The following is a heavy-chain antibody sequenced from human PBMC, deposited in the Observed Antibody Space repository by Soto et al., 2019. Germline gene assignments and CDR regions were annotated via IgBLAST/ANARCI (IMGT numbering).Heavy chain of an antibody. CDR1: GDTFSNYA. D-gene: IGHD6-13*01. V-gene: IGHV1-69*11. Sequence: QVQLVQSGAEVKKPGSSVKVACKVSGDTFSNYAINWVRQAPGQGLEWLGTIVPIISTANYAQKSQGRVTITADEFTITASMELSGLRSDDTATYYCARETSAPGTFREDASDIWGQGTLVTVSS. CDR3: ARETSAPGTFREDASDI. CDR2: IVPIISTA. J-gene: IGHJ3*02.